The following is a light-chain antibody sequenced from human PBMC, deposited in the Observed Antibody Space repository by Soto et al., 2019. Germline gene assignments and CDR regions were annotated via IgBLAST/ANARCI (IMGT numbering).Light chain of an antibody. J-gene: IGKJ4*01. CDR1: QGISGW. V-gene: IGKV1-12*01. CDR2: AAS. Sequence: DIQMTQSPSSVSASVGARVTITCRASQGISGWVAWYQQKPGKAPNLLIYAASNLQSGVPSRFSGSGSVTEFTLAISSLQPEDFATYYGQQADTFPLTFGGGTKVEIK. CDR3: QQADTFPLT.